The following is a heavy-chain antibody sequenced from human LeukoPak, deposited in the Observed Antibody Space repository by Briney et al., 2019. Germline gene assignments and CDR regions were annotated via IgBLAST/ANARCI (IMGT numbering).Heavy chain of an antibody. V-gene: IGHV4-4*07. CDR2: IFTSGST. J-gene: IGHJ3*02. CDR1: GGSISSDN. CDR3: ARVVVPDVKGAFDI. D-gene: IGHD2-2*01. Sequence: SSETLSLTCAVSGGSISSDNWSWILQPAGKGLEWIGRIFTSGSTTYNPSLKSRATMSVDTSKNQFSLRLNSVTAADTAVYYCARVVVPDVKGAFDIWGQGTMVTVSS.